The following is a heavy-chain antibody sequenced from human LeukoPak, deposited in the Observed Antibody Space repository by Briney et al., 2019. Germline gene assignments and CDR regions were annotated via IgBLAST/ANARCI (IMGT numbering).Heavy chain of an antibody. Sequence: SETLSLTCTVSGGSISGYYWSWLRQPPGKGLAWIGNIYYSGSTNYNPSLKSRVTISVDTSKNQFSLKLSSVTAADTAVYYCANYHDYSNFQGAYYLDYWGQGTLVTVSS. CDR2: IYYSGST. V-gene: IGHV4-59*08. CDR3: ANYHDYSNFQGAYYLDY. D-gene: IGHD4-11*01. CDR1: GGSISGYY. J-gene: IGHJ4*02.